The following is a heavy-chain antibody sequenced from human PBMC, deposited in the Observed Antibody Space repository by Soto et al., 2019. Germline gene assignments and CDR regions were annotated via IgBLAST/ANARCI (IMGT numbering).Heavy chain of an antibody. D-gene: IGHD2-15*01. CDR2: ISGSGGST. CDR3: AKDITPKIPAANLPTYYYYYGMDV. J-gene: IGHJ6*02. Sequence: GGSLRLSCAASGFTFSSYAMSWVRQAPGKGLEWVSAISGSGGSTYYADSVKGRFTISRDNSKNTLYLQMNSLRAEDTAVYYCAKDITPKIPAANLPTYYYYYGMDVWGQGTTVTVSS. V-gene: IGHV3-23*01. CDR1: GFTFSSYA.